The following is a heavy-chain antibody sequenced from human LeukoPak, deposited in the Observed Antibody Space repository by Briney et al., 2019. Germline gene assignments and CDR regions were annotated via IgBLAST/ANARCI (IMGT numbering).Heavy chain of an antibody. CDR2: INAGNGNT. Sequence: ASVKVSCKASGYTFTCYAMHWVRQAPGQRLEWMGWINAGNGNTKYSQKFQGRVTITRDTSASTAYMELSSLRSEDTAVYYCARGVPNFDWLLYTPYYFDYWGQGTLVTVSS. CDR1: GYTFTCYA. CDR3: ARGVPNFDWLLYTPYYFDY. V-gene: IGHV1-3*01. D-gene: IGHD3-9*01. J-gene: IGHJ4*02.